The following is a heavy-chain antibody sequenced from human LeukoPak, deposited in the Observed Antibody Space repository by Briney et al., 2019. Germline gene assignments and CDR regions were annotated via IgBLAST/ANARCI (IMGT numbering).Heavy chain of an antibody. CDR3: ARCGSGSYYAHHTFDY. CDR1: GGSFSGYY. J-gene: IGHJ4*02. Sequence: PSETLSLTCAVYGGSFSGYYWSWIRQPPGKGLEWIGEINHSGSTYYNPSLKSRVTISVDTSKNQFSLKLSSVTAADTAVYYCARCGSGSYYAHHTFDYWGQGTLVTVSS. D-gene: IGHD3-10*01. V-gene: IGHV4-34*01. CDR2: INHSGST.